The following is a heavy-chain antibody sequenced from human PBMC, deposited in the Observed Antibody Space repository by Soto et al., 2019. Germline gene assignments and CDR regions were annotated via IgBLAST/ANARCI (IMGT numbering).Heavy chain of an antibody. Sequence: QLQLQESGSGLVKPSQTLSLTCAVSGGSISSGGYSWSWIRQPPGKGLEWIGYIYHSGSTYYNPSLKSRVIISVDRSKNQFSLKLSSVTAADTAVYYCARTALGYCSGGICATGYSFDYWGQGTLVTVSS. CDR3: ARTALGYCSGGICATGYSFDY. D-gene: IGHD2-15*01. CDR1: GGSISSGGYS. V-gene: IGHV4-30-2*01. CDR2: IYHSGST. J-gene: IGHJ4*02.